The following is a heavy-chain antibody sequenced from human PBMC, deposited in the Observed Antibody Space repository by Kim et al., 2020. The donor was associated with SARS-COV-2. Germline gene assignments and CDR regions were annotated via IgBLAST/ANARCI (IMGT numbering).Heavy chain of an antibody. CDR3: AIVASKLRFLNFEY. V-gene: IGHV3-23*01. J-gene: IGHJ4*02. Sequence: YADSVKSRFTITRDNSKNTLYLQLNSLRAEETAVYYSAIVASKLRFLNFEYWGQGTLVTVSP. D-gene: IGHD3-3*01.